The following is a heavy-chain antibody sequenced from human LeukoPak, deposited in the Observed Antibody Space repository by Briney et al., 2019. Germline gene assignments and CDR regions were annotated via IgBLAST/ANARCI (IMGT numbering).Heavy chain of an antibody. CDR2: IYYSGST. CDR3: ARVSGIVVVTAGLYDAFVI. V-gene: IGHV4-39*07. CDR1: GGSISSSSYY. D-gene: IGHD2-21*02. Sequence: SETLSLTCTVSGGSISSSSYYWGWIRQPPGKGLEWIGSIYYSGSTYYNPSLKSRVTISVDTSKNQFSLKLSSVTAADTAVYYCARVSGIVVVTAGLYDAFVIWGQGTMVTVSS. J-gene: IGHJ3*02.